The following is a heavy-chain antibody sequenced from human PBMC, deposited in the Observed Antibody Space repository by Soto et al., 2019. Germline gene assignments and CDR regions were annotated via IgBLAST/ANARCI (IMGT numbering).Heavy chain of an antibody. CDR2: IGANNGNT. CDR1: GYPFTTSG. CDR3: ASWAGMVFWNGPFDY. J-gene: IGHJ4*02. V-gene: IGHV1-18*01. Sequence: QVQLVQSGAEVKKPGASVQVSCKAYGYPFTTSGVSWVRQAPGQGLEWMGWIGANNGNTNYAEQFQGRVTMTTGTSTSTDYMYLRSLRSADTAVYYCASWAGMVFWNGPFDYWGQGTLVTVSS. D-gene: IGHD3-3*01.